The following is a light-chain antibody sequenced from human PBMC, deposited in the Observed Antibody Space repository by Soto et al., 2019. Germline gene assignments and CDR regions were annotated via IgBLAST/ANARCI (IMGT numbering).Light chain of an antibody. V-gene: IGLV1-40*01. CDR3: HSYDRRLSGSV. CDR1: SSNIGAGYD. J-gene: IGLJ2*01. Sequence: QSVLTQPPSVSGAPGQRGTISCTGSSSNIGAGYDVYWYQQLPGTAPKLLMSGDNYRPSGVHDRFSASQSDTAASLAITGLQAEDEADYYCHSYDRRLSGSVFGGGTKLTVL. CDR2: GDN.